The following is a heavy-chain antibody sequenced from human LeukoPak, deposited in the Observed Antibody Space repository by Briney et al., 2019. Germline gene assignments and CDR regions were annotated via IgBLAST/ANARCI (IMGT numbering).Heavy chain of an antibody. J-gene: IGHJ4*02. Sequence: PGGSLRLSCAASGFTFSNAWMSWVRQAPGKGLEWVGRIKSKTDGGTTDYAAPVKGRFTISRDDSKNTLYLQMNSLKTEDTAVYYCTTEGFEYRPREFDYWGQGTLVTVSS. CDR3: TTEGFEYRPREFDY. V-gene: IGHV3-15*01. D-gene: IGHD6-6*01. CDR2: IKSKTDGGTT. CDR1: GFTFSNAW.